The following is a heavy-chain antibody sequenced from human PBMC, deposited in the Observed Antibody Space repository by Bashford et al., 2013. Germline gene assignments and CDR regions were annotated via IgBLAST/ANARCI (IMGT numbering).Heavy chain of an antibody. CDR3: TREWNRVSVIRKVILGAFDL. CDR1: GYTFTAYY. Sequence: ASVKVSCKASGYTFTAYYIHWVRQTPGQGLEWMGVIYPSGGGTRYAQNFQGRVAMTRDTSINTVYLELRGLRSDDLAIYYCTREWNRVSVIRKVILGAFDLWGQGTLVTVSS. J-gene: IGHJ3*01. D-gene: IGHD3-10*01. CDR2: IYPSGGGT. V-gene: IGHV1-2*02.